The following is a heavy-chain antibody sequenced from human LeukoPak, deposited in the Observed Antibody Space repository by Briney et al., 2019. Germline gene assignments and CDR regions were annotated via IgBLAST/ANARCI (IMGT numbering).Heavy chain of an antibody. V-gene: IGHV1-18*01. CDR2: INTYIGNT. CDR3: ARDQYYDSKGWFDP. CDR1: GYTFNSYG. D-gene: IGHD3-22*01. Sequence: ASVEVSCKASGYTFNSYGITWVRQAPGQGLEWMGWINTYIGNTNYAQKIQGRVTMTTDTSTSTVYMELRSLRSDDTAMYYCARDQYYDSKGWFDPWGQGTLVTVSS. J-gene: IGHJ5*02.